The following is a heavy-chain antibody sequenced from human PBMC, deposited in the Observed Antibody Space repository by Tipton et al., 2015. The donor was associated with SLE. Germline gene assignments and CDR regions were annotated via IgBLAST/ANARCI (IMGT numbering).Heavy chain of an antibody. Sequence: SLRLSCAASGFTFSDYYMSWIRQAPGKGLEWVSYISSSGSTIYYADSVKGRFTISRDNVKNSLYLQMNSLRAEDTAVYYCARDMGRAVAIYYFDYWGQGTLVTVSS. V-gene: IGHV3-11*04. J-gene: IGHJ4*02. D-gene: IGHD6-19*01. CDR2: ISSSGSTI. CDR1: GFTFSDYY. CDR3: ARDMGRAVAIYYFDY.